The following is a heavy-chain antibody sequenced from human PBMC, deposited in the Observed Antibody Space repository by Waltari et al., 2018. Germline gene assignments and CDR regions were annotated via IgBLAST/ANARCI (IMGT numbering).Heavy chain of an antibody. CDR2: INHSGRT. D-gene: IGHD2-15*01. V-gene: IGHV4-34*01. CDR3: ARDRKGYCSGGSCPRPDWFDP. J-gene: IGHJ5*02. CDR1: GGSFSGYY. Sequence: QVQLQQWGAGLLKPSETLSLTCAVYGGSFSGYYWSWIRQPPGKGLEWIGEINHSGRTNYNPSLKSRVTISVDTSKNQFSLKLSSVTAADTAVYYCARDRKGYCSGGSCPRPDWFDPWGQGTLVTVSS.